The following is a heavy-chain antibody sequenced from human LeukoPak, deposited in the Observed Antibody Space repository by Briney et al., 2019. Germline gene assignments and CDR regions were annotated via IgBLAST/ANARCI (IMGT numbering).Heavy chain of an antibody. CDR1: GFTVSSNY. V-gene: IGHV3-53*04. CDR3: AKGRLDYYYYGMDV. J-gene: IGHJ6*02. Sequence: AGSLSLSCAVSGFTVSSNYMSWVRQAPGKGLEWVSVIYSGGSTYYADSVKGRFTISRHNSKNTLYLQMNSLRAEDTAVYYCAKGRLDYYYYGMDVWGQGTTVTVSS. CDR2: IYSGGST.